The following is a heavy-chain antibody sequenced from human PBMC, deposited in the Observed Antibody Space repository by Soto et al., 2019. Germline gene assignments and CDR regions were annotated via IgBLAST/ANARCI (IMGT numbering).Heavy chain of an antibody. CDR2: IYNNETF. J-gene: IGHJ4*02. CDR1: GASVSSGSFY. D-gene: IGHD6-19*01. CDR3: ARVPLRYSSSHTLDS. V-gene: IGHV4-61*01. Sequence: SETLSLTCTVSGASVSSGSFYWSWIRQPPGKGLEWIGFIYNNETFNYNPSLKSRVTLSVDTSKHQFSLKLSSVTAADTAVYYCARVPLRYSSSHTLDSWGLGALVTV.